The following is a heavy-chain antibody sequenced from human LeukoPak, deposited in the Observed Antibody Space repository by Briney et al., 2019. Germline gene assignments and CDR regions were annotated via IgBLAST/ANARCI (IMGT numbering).Heavy chain of an antibody. Sequence: SESLSLTCTVSGGSISSGGYYWSWLRQHPGKGLEWFGYIYYSGSTYYNPSLKSRVTISVDTSKNQFSLKLSSVTAADTAVYYCAIEYSYGYLGFDYWGQGTLVTVSS. CDR1: GGSISSGGYY. V-gene: IGHV4-31*03. J-gene: IGHJ4*02. D-gene: IGHD5-18*01. CDR2: IYYSGST. CDR3: AIEYSYGYLGFDY.